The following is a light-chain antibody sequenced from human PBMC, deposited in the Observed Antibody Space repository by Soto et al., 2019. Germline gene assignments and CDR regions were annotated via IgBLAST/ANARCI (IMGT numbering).Light chain of an antibody. Sequence: DSVLTQSQGTQSLSPGERATLSCRASQSVGRSYLAWYQQKPGQAPRLLIYGTSSGTPSRATGIPDRFSGSGSGTDFALTISGLEPEDFAVYYCQQRSNWPPTFGGGTKVDI. CDR2: GTSSGTP. CDR1: QSVGRSY. J-gene: IGKJ4*01. V-gene: IGKV3D-20*02. CDR3: QQRSNWPPT.